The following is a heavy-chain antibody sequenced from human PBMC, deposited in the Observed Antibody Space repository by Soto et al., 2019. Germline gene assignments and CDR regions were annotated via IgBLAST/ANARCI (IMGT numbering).Heavy chain of an antibody. J-gene: IGHJ6*03. CDR2: IKQDGSEK. CDR3: ARENYAYYYYTDV. CDR1: GFTFSSYG. Sequence: GGSLILSCAASGFTFSSYGMHWVRQAPGKGLEWVANIKQDGSEKYYADSVKGRFTISRDNAKNSLYLQMNSLRAEDTAVYYCARENYAYYYYTDVWGKGTTVTVSS. V-gene: IGHV3-7*01. D-gene: IGHD3-16*01.